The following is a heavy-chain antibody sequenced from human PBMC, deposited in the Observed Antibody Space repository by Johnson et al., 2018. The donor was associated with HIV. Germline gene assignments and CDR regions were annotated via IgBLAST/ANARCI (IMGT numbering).Heavy chain of an antibody. V-gene: IGHV3-30*03. CDR2: ISYDGSNK. Sequence: QVQLVESGGGVVQPGQSLRLSCAASGLTFSSYGMHWVRQAPGKGLEWVALISYDGSNKYYADSVKGRFTISRDNAKNSLYRQMNSLRAEDTAVYYCARRGHDAFDIWGQGTMVTVSS. CDR3: ARRGHDAFDI. J-gene: IGHJ3*02. CDR1: GLTFSSYG.